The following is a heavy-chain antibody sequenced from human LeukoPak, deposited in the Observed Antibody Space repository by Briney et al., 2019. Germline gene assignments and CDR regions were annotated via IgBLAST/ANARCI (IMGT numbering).Heavy chain of an antibody. V-gene: IGHV1-18*01. CDR2: ISAYNGNA. D-gene: IGHD6-19*01. CDR3: ARAGSAVAGNRYFLD. Sequence: ASVKVSCKASGYTFTSYGISWVRQAPGQGLEWMGCISAYNGNANYAQKLQGRVTTTTDTSTSTAYMELRSLRSDDTAVYYCARAGSAVAGNRYFLDWGQGTLVTVSS. J-gene: IGHJ1*01. CDR1: GYTFTSYG.